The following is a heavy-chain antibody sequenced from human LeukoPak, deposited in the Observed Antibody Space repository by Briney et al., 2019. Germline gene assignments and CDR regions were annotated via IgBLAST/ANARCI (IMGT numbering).Heavy chain of an antibody. J-gene: IGHJ4*02. V-gene: IGHV4-38-2*02. CDR3: ARGDQLGLRYFDWLLYYYFDY. CDR1: GSSMSSDYY. D-gene: IGHD3-9*01. Sequence: PSETLSLTCTVSGSSMSSDYYWGWIRQPPGKGLEWIGSISDSGSAYYNPSLKSRVTISVDTSKNQFSLKLSSVTAADTAVYYCARGDQLGLRYFDWLLYYYFDYWGQGTLVTVSS. CDR2: ISDSGSA.